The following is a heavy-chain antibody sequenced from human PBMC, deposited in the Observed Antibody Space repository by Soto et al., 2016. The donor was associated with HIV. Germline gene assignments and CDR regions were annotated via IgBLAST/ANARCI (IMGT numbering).Heavy chain of an antibody. D-gene: IGHD2-15*01. J-gene: IGHJ5*01. CDR3: ARVGVAWFDS. Sequence: EVQLVGSGGGVVQPGGSLKLFCEASGFTFSASAIHWVRQASGKGLGWLGRIRSKANNYATSYAVSLKGRFTVSRDESKNMAYLEMKDLKTEDTAVYYCARVGVAWFDSWGQGTPVTVSS. V-gene: IGHV3-73*01. CDR2: IRSKANNYAT. CDR1: GFTFSASA.